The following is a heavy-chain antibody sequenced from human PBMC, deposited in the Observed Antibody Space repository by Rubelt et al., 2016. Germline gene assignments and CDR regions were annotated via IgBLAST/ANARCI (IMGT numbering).Heavy chain of an antibody. V-gene: IGHV4-34*10. CDR3: ARNRITIFGVAPRKYWFDP. CDR2: INHSGST. Sequence: QVQLQESGPGLVKPSETLSLTCAVYGGSFSGYYWSWIRQPPGKGLEWIGEINHSGSTNYNPSLKSRVTISVDTSKNQFSLKLSSVTAADTAVYDCARNRITIFGVAPRKYWFDPWGQGTLVTVSS. J-gene: IGHJ5*02. D-gene: IGHD3-3*01. CDR1: GGSFSGYY.